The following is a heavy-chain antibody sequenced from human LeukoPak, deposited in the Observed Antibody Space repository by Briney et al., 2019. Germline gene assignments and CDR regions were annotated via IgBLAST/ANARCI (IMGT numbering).Heavy chain of an antibody. CDR2: INHSGST. CDR3: AIHGYSSSAPTFDY. CDR1: GGSFSGYY. V-gene: IGHV4-34*01. J-gene: IGHJ4*02. Sequence: PSETLSLTCAVYGGSFSGYYWSWIRQPPGKGLEWIGEINHSGSTNYNPSLKSRVTISVDTSKNQFSLKLSSVTAADTAVYYCAIHGYSSSAPTFDYWGQGTLVTVSS. D-gene: IGHD6-6*01.